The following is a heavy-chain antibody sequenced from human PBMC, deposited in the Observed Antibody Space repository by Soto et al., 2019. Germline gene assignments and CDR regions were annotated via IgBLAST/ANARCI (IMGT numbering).Heavy chain of an antibody. Sequence: GGSLRLSCAATGFTFSSYATTWVRQAPGKGLEWVSGVSGTGGSAYYADSVKGRFTISRDKSTNTLYLHMNSLRAEDTAVYYCARGSAYSDYDLEYWGQGTLVTVSS. D-gene: IGHD4-17*01. J-gene: IGHJ4*02. CDR3: ARGSAYSDYDLEY. CDR2: VSGTGGSA. CDR1: GFTFSSYA. V-gene: IGHV3-23*01.